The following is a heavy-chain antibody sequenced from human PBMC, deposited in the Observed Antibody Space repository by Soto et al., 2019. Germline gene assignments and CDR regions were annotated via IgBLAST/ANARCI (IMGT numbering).Heavy chain of an antibody. CDR3: ARRAGSGQQEGYFDL. CDR2: IIPIFGTA. D-gene: IGHD3-10*01. V-gene: IGHV1-69*01. Sequence: VQLVQSGAEVKKPGSSVKVSCKASGGTFSSYAISWVRQAPGQGLEWMGGIIPIFGTANYAQKFQGRVTITADESTSTAYMELRSLRSEDTAVYYCARRAGSGQQEGYFDLWGRGTLVTVSS. CDR1: GGTFSSYA. J-gene: IGHJ2*01.